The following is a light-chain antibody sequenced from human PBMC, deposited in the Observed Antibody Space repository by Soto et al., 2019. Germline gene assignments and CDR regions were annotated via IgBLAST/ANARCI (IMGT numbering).Light chain of an antibody. J-gene: IGKJ1*01. CDR3: QQYNSYSWT. Sequence: IQMTQAPHTLSASVRDSVAMSYRASQSISRTLAWYQQKPGKAPKVLIYKASSLESGVPSRFSGSGSGTEFTLTISSLQPDDFATYYCQQYNSYSWTFGRGTKVDI. CDR1: QSISRT. V-gene: IGKV1-5*03. CDR2: KAS.